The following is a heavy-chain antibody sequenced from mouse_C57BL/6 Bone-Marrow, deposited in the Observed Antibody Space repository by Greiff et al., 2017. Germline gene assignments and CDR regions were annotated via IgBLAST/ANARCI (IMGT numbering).Heavy chain of an antibody. Sequence: QVQLQQPGAELVKPGASVKLSCKASGYTFTSYWMHWVKQRPGQGLEWIGMIHPNSGSTNYNEKFKSKATLTVDKSSNTAYMQLSSLASEDSAVYCCAREGLRYRYWGQGTTLTVTS. J-gene: IGHJ2*01. CDR2: IHPNSGST. CDR3: AREGLRYRY. V-gene: IGHV1-64*01. D-gene: IGHD1-1*01. CDR1: GYTFTSYW.